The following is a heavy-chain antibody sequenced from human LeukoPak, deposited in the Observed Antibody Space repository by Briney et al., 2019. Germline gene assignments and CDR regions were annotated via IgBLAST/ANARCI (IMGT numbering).Heavy chain of an antibody. J-gene: IGHJ6*02. Sequence: PSETLSLTCTVSGGSISSYYWGWLRQPAGKGLEWIGRIYTSGSTNYNPSLKSRVTMSVDTSKNQFSLKLSSVTAADTAVYYCARDSSSWSGDYYYGMDVWGQGTTVTVSS. D-gene: IGHD6-13*01. V-gene: IGHV4-4*07. CDR3: ARDSSSWSGDYYYGMDV. CDR2: IYTSGST. CDR1: GGSISSYY.